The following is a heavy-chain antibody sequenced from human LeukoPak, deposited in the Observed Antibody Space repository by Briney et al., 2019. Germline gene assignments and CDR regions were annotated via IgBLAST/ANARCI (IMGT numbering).Heavy chain of an antibody. CDR2: INSDGSST. Sequence: GRSLRLSCAASGFIFSNYGIHWVRQAPGKGLVWVSRINSDGSSTSYADSVKGRFTISRDSAKNTLYLQMNSLRAEDTAVYYCASLDGGPFDYWGQGTLVTVSS. J-gene: IGHJ4*02. CDR3: ASLDGGPFDY. CDR1: GFIFSNYG. V-gene: IGHV3-74*01. D-gene: IGHD2-15*01.